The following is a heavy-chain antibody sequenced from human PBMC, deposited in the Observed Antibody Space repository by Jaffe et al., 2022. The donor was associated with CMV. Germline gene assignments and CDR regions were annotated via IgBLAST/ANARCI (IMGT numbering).Heavy chain of an antibody. J-gene: IGHJ4*02. CDR2: IWYDGSNR. CDR3: ARDIKDGYCSGGSCYPGDY. CDR1: GFTFNRYG. Sequence: QVQLVESGGGVVQPGRSLRLSCAASGFTFNRYGMYWVRQAPGKGLEWLALIWYDGSNRYYGDSVKGRFTISRDNSMNTVYLQMNSLRAEDTGVYYCARDIKDGYCSGGSCYPGDYWGQGTLVTVSS. V-gene: IGHV3-33*08. D-gene: IGHD2-15*01.